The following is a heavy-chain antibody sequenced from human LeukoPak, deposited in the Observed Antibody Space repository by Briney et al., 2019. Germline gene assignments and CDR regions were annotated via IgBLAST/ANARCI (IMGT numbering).Heavy chain of an antibody. V-gene: IGHV5-10-1*01. J-gene: IGHJ4*02. Sequence: GESLKISGKGSGYSFTSYWISWVRQMPGKGLEWMGRIDPSDSYTNYSPSFQGHVTISADKSISTAYLQWGSLKASDTAMYYCARLSFTTIRGVGGEDEFDYWGQGTLATVSS. CDR1: GYSFTSYW. D-gene: IGHD3-10*01. CDR3: ARLSFTTIRGVGGEDEFDY. CDR2: IDPSDSYT.